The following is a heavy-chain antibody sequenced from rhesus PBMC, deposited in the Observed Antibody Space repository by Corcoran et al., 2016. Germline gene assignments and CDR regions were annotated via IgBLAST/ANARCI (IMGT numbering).Heavy chain of an antibody. CDR1: GFSLTTSGMG. Sequence: QVTLKESGPALVKPTQTLTLTCTFSGFSLTTSGMGVGWIRQPPGKALEWLALIYWDDDKRYSTSLKSRLTISKDTSKNQVVLTMTNMDPVDTATYSCARGGYFDYWGQGVLVTVSS. CDR2: IYWDDDK. CDR3: ARGGYFDY. V-gene: IGHV2-174*01. J-gene: IGHJ4*01.